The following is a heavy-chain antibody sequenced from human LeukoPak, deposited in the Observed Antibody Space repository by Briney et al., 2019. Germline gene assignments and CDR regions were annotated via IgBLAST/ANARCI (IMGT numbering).Heavy chain of an antibody. CDR1: GDTISGFS. D-gene: IGHD6-13*01. CDR3: ARDRAGFFDD. V-gene: IGHV4-4*07. CDR2: IYSSGST. J-gene: IGHJ4*02. Sequence: PSETLSLTCTVSGDTISGFSWSWIRQPAGKGLEWIGRIYSSGSTNYSPPLRSRVTMSVDTKNQSSLKVNSVTAADTAVYYCARDRAGFFDDWGQGTLVTVSS.